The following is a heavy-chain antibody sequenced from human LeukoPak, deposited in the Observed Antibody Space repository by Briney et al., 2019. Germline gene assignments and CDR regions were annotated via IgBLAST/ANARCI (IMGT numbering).Heavy chain of an antibody. CDR1: GGTFSSYA. CDR2: IIPIFGTA. Sequence: ASVKVSCKASGGTFSSYAISWVRQAPGQGLEWMGGIIPIFGTANYAQKFQGRVTITADKSTSTAYMELSSLRSEDTAVYYCARSEQLWLRTYFDYWGQGTLVTVSS. J-gene: IGHJ4*02. D-gene: IGHD5-18*01. CDR3: ARSEQLWLRTYFDY. V-gene: IGHV1-69*06.